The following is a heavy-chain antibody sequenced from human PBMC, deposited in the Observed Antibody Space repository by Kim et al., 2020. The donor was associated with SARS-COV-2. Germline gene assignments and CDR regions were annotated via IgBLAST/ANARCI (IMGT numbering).Heavy chain of an antibody. J-gene: IGHJ4*02. D-gene: IGHD6-6*01. CDR3: ARGGGAARRLLDY. Sequence: GGSLRLSCEASRFTFGTEAMTWVRQAPGKGLEWVSVISASGSPTFYADSVKGRFTTSRDNSNNILYLQMNSLRVEDTAIYYCARGGGAARRLLDYWGQGALVTVSS. CDR2: ISASGSPT. V-gene: IGHV3-23*01. CDR1: RFTFGTEA.